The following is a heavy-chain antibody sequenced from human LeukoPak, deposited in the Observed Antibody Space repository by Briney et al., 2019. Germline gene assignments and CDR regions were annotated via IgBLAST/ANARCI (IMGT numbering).Heavy chain of an antibody. CDR3: ATTIVGATQNAFDI. CDR1: GLTVSSNY. Sequence: HPGGSLRLSCAASGLTVSSNYMSWVRQAPGKGPEWVSIIVSRGTTYYTDSVKGRFTISRDNSNNTLYLQMISLIGEDTAVYYYATTIVGATQNAFDIWGLGTMVTVSS. D-gene: IGHD1-26*01. CDR2: IVSRGTT. J-gene: IGHJ3*02. V-gene: IGHV3-66*01.